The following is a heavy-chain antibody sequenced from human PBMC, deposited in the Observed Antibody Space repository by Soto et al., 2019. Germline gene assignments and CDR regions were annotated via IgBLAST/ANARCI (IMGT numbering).Heavy chain of an antibody. CDR2: ISASGGNT. CDR1: GFAFSTYA. D-gene: IGHD3-16*01. CDR3: ASLGRHG. Sequence: EVQLLESGGGLVQPGGSLRLSCAASGFAFSTYAMSWVRQAPGKVLEWVSGISASGGNTYYADSVKGRFTISRDNAKNSLYLQMNGLRAEDTVVYYCASLGRHGWGQGTTVTVSS. V-gene: IGHV3-23*01. J-gene: IGHJ6*02.